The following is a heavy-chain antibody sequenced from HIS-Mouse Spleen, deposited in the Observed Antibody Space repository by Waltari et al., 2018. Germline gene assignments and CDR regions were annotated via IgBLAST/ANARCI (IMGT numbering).Heavy chain of an antibody. J-gene: IGHJ2*01. CDR3: AREIPYSSSWYDWYFDL. Sequence: QLQLQESGPGLVKPSATLSRTCTVSGGSISSSSYSCGWIRQPPGTGLEWIGGIYYSGGTYYNPSLKSRVTISVDTSKNQFSLKLSSVTAADTAVYYCAREIPYSSSWYDWYFDLWGRGTLVTVSS. V-gene: IGHV4-39*07. CDR2: IYYSGGT. CDR1: GGSISSSSYS. D-gene: IGHD6-13*01.